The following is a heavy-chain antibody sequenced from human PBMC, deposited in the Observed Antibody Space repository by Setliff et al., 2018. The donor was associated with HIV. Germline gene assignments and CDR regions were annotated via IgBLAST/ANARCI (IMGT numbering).Heavy chain of an antibody. Sequence: GGSLRLSCAASGFTFSSYFMHWVRQAPGKGLEYVSAISSNGGSTYYADSVKGRFTISRDNSKNTLYLQMGSLRAEDTAVYYCARREYNYVPRAFDLWGRGTMVTVSS. CDR2: ISSNGGST. CDR3: ARREYNYVPRAFDL. J-gene: IGHJ3*01. CDR1: GFTFSSYF. V-gene: IGHV3-64*02. D-gene: IGHD3-16*01.